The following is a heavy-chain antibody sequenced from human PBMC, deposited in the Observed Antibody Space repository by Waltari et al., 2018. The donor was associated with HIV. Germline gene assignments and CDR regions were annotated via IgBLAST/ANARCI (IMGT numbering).Heavy chain of an antibody. V-gene: IGHV3-23*04. CDR1: GFTFTNYA. CDR2: ISGSGCST. CDR3: AKDDSTGSSGYYPFHY. Sequence: EVQLVESGGGLVQPGGSLRLSCAASGFTFTNYAMNWVRQAPGKGVEWVSAISGSGCSTYYADSVKGRFTISRDNSKNTLYLQMNSLRAEDTAVYYCAKDDSTGSSGYYPFHYWGQGTLITVSS. J-gene: IGHJ4*02. D-gene: IGHD3-22*01.